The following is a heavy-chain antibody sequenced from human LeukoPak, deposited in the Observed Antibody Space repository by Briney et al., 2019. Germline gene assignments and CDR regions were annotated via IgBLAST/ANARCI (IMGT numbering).Heavy chain of an antibody. J-gene: IGHJ4*02. D-gene: IGHD3-10*01. Sequence: PGGSLRLSCAAPGFTFSSYWIRWVRHPPGKWLGWVSRINSDGSSTSYADPVKGRFTISRDNAKNTLYLQMNSLRAEDTAVYYCARDTPVRGWGQGTLVTVSS. CDR1: GFTFSSYW. CDR3: ARDTPVRG. V-gene: IGHV3-74*01. CDR2: INSDGSST.